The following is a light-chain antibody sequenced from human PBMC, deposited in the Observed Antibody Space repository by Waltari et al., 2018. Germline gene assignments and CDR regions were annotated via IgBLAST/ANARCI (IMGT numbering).Light chain of an antibody. J-gene: IGKJ2*01. Sequence: DIVMTQSLDSLAVSLGERATINRKSSQSVLYSSNYQNNLAWVQQKPGQPPHLLIYLASTREYGVPDRFSGSGSGTDFTLTISSLQAEDVAVYYCQQYYSTPYTFGQGTKLEIK. CDR1: QSVLYSSNYQNN. CDR2: LAS. CDR3: QQYYSTPYT. V-gene: IGKV4-1*01.